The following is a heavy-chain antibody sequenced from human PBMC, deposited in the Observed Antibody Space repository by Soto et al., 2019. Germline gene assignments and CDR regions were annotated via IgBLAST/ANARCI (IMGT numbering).Heavy chain of an antibody. CDR1: GFTFSTYN. CDR2: ITSSSRNI. V-gene: IGHV3-21*01. D-gene: IGHD5-18*01. Sequence: EVQLVESGGGLVKPGVSLRLSCGASGFTFSTYNMNWVRQAPGKGLEWVSSITSSSRNIYYADSVKGRFTISRDNAKDSLSPQMNSRRAQNTAVYFCGLHGVLSFVSRCQGTLVTVSS. J-gene: IGHJ4*02. CDR3: GLHGVLSFVS.